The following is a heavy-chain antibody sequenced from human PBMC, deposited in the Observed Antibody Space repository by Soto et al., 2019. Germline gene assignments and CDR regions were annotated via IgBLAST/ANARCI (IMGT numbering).Heavy chain of an antibody. CDR1: GFTFSDYY. D-gene: IGHD3-22*01. Sequence: GSLRLSCAASGFTFSDYYMSWIRQAPGKGLEWVSYISSSSSYTNYADSVKGRFTISRDNAKNSLYLQMNRLRAEDTAVYYCARELTQITMIVVAYYGMEVWGQGTKVTVSS. J-gene: IGHJ6*02. CDR3: ARELTQITMIVVAYYGMEV. CDR2: ISSSSSYT. V-gene: IGHV3-11*06.